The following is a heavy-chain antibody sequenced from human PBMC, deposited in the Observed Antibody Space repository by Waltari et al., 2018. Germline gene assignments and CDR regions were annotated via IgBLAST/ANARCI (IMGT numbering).Heavy chain of an antibody. V-gene: IGHV4-39*07. CDR1: GGSAGSGEYF. CDR2: IHNVGST. Sequence: QLQLQESGPGLMKPAEILSPTCTVSGGSAGSGEYFWGWTRQPPGKGLEWIGSIHNVGSTYYNPSLRSRFSISVDTSRRHFSLKLMSVTAADTASYFCAISSSGGNYFDYWGRGTLVTVSS. D-gene: IGHD6-6*01. CDR3: AISSSGGNYFDY. J-gene: IGHJ4*02.